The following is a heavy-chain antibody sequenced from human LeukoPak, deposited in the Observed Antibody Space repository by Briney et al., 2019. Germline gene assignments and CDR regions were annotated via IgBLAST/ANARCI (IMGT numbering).Heavy chain of an antibody. D-gene: IGHD2-2*01. CDR3: ARGFLGYCSSTSCSTYDALDI. J-gene: IGHJ3*02. Sequence: GESLKISCKGSGYSFTSYWMSWVRQMPGKGLEWMGIIYPGDSDTRYSPSFQGQVTISADKSISTAYLQWSSLKASDTAMYYCARGFLGYCSSTSCSTYDALDIWGQGTMVTVSS. CDR2: IYPGDSDT. CDR1: GYSFTSYW. V-gene: IGHV5-51*01.